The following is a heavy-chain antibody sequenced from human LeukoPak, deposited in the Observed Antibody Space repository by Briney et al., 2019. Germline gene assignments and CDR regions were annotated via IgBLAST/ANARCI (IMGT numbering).Heavy chain of an antibody. CDR3: ARGHCTGGSCYSGAN. J-gene: IGHJ4*02. Sequence: PGGSLRLSCAASGFTFSDHYMDWVRQAPGKGLEWVGRIRNKANSYTTEYAASVKGRFTISRDDSKNSLDLQMNGLQTEDTAVYYCARGHCTGGSCYSGANWGQGTLVTVSS. CDR1: GFTFSDHY. D-gene: IGHD2-15*01. V-gene: IGHV3-72*01. CDR2: IRNKANSYTT.